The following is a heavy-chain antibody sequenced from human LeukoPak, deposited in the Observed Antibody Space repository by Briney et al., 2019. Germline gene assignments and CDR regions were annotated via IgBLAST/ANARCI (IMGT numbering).Heavy chain of an antibody. CDR3: ARGAIAARPDY. Sequence: GGSLRLSCTGSGFTFGDYAVSWVRQAPGKGLEWVAIICYAGTNYADSVKGRVIISGDDSKSALYLQMNSLRAEDTAIYYCARGAIAARPDYWGQGTQVTVSS. V-gene: IGHV3-33*01. D-gene: IGHD6-6*01. J-gene: IGHJ4*02. CDR2: ICYAGTN. CDR1: GFTFGDYA.